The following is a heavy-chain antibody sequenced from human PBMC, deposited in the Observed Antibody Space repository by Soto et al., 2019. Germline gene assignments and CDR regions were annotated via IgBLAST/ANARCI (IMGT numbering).Heavy chain of an antibody. J-gene: IGHJ6*01. Sequence: SVKVSCKASGGTFSSYAISWVRQAPGQGLEWMGGIIPIFGTANYAQKFQGRVAITADKSTNTAYMELSSLRSEDTAVYYCAVPTTVTIDYYYGMEVWGQGTKV. CDR2: IIPIFGTA. V-gene: IGHV1-69*06. D-gene: IGHD4-17*01. CDR3: AVPTTVTIDYYYGMEV. CDR1: GGTFSSYA.